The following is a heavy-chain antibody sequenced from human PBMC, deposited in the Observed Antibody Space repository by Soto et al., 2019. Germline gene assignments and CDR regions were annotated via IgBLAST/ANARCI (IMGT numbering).Heavy chain of an antibody. D-gene: IGHD6-13*01. J-gene: IGHJ4*02. V-gene: IGHV4-34*01. Sequence: QVQLQQWGAGLLKPSETLSLTCAVYGGSLSGYYWSWIRQPPGKGLEWIGEINHSGSTNYNPSLKSRVTISADTSKIQFSLKLSSGAAADTAVYYCARAGYSSSWYGYWGQGTLVTVSS. CDR3: ARAGYSSSWYGY. CDR2: INHSGST. CDR1: GGSLSGYY.